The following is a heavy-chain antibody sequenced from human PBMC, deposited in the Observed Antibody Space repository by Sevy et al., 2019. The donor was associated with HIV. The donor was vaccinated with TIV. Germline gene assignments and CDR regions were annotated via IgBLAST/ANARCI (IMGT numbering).Heavy chain of an antibody. Sequence: EGSLRLSCAASGFTVTFNSMSWVRQAPGRGLVWVSVIYVGRNTYYADSVKGRITIFRDSFKDTVDLQMDSLRPEDSGVYYCVRERAGIDHWGQGTLVTVSS. J-gene: IGHJ4*02. D-gene: IGHD6-19*01. V-gene: IGHV3-53*01. CDR1: GFTVTFNS. CDR2: IYVGRNT. CDR3: VRERAGIDH.